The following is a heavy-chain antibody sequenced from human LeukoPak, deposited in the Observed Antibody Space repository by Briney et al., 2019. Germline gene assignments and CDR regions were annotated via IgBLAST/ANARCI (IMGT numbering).Heavy chain of an antibody. CDR3: ARDRETLTY. Sequence: PSETLSLTCAVYGGSFSGYYWSWIRQPQGKGLEWIGEINHSGSTNYNPSLKSRVTISVDTSKNQFSLKLSSVTAADTAVYYCARDRETLTYWGQGTLVTVSS. CDR2: INHSGST. V-gene: IGHV4-34*01. D-gene: IGHD1-26*01. CDR1: GGSFSGYY. J-gene: IGHJ4*02.